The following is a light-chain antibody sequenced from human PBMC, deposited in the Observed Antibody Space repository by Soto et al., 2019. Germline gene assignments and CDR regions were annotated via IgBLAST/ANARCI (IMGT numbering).Light chain of an antibody. CDR2: SDD. CDR3: AAWDDNLNGPL. Sequence: QSALTQPPSLSGTPGQRVTIYCSGSNSNIGRYSVNWYQHFPGTAPKILIYSDDERPSGVPDRFSGSKSGTSASLAISGLQSEDEAEYYCAAWDDNLNGPLFGGGTKLTVL. CDR1: NSNIGRYS. V-gene: IGLV1-44*01. J-gene: IGLJ3*02.